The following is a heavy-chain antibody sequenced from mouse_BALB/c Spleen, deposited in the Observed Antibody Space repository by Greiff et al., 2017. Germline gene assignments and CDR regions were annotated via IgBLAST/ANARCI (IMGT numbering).Heavy chain of an antibody. V-gene: IGHV1-37*01. J-gene: IGHJ1*01. CDR3: GRGPYYGSSYDWYFDV. D-gene: IGHD1-1*01. Sequence: EVQLQQSGPELVKPGASVKISCKASGYSFTGYFMNWVKQSHGKSLEWIGRINPYNGDTFYNQKFKGKATLTVDKSSSTAHMELLSLTSEDSAVYYCGRGPYYGSSYDWYFDVWGAGTTVTVSS. CDR2: INPYNGDT. CDR1: GYSFTGYF.